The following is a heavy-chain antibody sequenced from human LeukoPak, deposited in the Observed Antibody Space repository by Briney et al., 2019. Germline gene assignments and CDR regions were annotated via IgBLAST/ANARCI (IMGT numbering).Heavy chain of an antibody. V-gene: IGHV3-20*04. CDR1: RFTLDDYG. CDR2: INWNGGST. Sequence: GGSLRLSCAASRFTLDDYGMSWVRQAPGKGLEWVSGINWNGGSTGYVDSVKGRFTISRDNSKNTLYLQMNSLRAEDTAVYYCAKDWYYYDSSGYLSDAFDIWGQGTMVAVSS. CDR3: AKDWYYYDSSGYLSDAFDI. J-gene: IGHJ3*02. D-gene: IGHD3-22*01.